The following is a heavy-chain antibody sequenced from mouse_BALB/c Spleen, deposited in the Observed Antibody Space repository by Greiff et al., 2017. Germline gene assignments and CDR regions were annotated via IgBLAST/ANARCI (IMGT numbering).Heavy chain of an antibody. Sequence: QVQLQQPGAELVKPGALVKMSCKASGYTFTSYWMHWVKQRPGQGLEWIGVIDPSDSYTSYNQKFKGKATLTVDTSSSTAYMQLSSLTSEDSAVYYCTRSRDDYFDYWGQGTTLTVSS. V-gene: IGHV1S127*01. D-gene: IGHD2-3*01. CDR2: IDPSDSYT. J-gene: IGHJ2*01. CDR1: GYTFTSYW. CDR3: TRSRDDYFDY.